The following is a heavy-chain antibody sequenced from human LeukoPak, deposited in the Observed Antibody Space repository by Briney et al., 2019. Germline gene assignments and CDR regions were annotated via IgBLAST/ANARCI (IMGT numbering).Heavy chain of an antibody. Sequence: PGGSLRLSCAASGFTFEDYAMHGVRHGPGKGLEGVSGINWNSARIVYADSVKGRFTISRDNAKNSLFLEMNSLRPEDGALHYCVKDRASLPGATTGFDYWGQGTLVTVSS. J-gene: IGHJ4*02. CDR2: INWNSARI. CDR3: VKDRASLPGATTGFDY. D-gene: IGHD1-26*01. CDR1: GFTFEDYA. V-gene: IGHV3-9*01.